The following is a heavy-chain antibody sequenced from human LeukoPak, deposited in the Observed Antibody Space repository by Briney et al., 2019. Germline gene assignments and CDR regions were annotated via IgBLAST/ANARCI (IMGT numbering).Heavy chain of an antibody. Sequence: ASVKVSCKVSGYTLTELSMHWVRQAPGKGLEWMGGFDPEDGETIYAQKFQGRVTMTEDTSTDTAYMELSSLRSEDTAVYYCASEDSSGWYGRNWFDPWGQGTLVTVSS. V-gene: IGHV1-24*01. CDR2: FDPEDGET. J-gene: IGHJ5*02. D-gene: IGHD6-19*01. CDR3: ASEDSSGWYGRNWFDP. CDR1: GYTLTELS.